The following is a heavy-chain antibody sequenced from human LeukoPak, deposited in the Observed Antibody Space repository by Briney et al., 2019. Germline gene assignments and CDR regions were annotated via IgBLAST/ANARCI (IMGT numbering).Heavy chain of an antibody. D-gene: IGHD5-18*01. J-gene: IGHJ4*02. CDR1: GGSISSYY. CDR2: VSYSGST. CDR3: ARENDRYGRIDY. Sequence: SEPLSLTCTVSGGSISSYYWSWVRQPPGKGLEWIGYVSYSGSTDYNPSLKSRVTISIGTSKNQFSLRLSSVTAADTAVYYCARENDRYGRIDYWGQGTLVTVSS. V-gene: IGHV4-59*01.